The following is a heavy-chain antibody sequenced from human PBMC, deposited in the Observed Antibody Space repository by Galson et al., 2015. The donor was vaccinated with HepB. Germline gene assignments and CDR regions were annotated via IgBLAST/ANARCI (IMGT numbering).Heavy chain of an antibody. Sequence: SVKVSCKASGYTFTGYYMHWVRQAPGQGLEWMGWINPNSGGTNYAQKFQGRVTMTRDTSISTAYMELSRLRSDDTAVYYCARGPKKLGTRLNWFDPWGQGTLVTVSS. CDR1: GYTFTGYY. J-gene: IGHJ5*02. CDR3: ARGPKKLGTRLNWFDP. CDR2: INPNSGGT. V-gene: IGHV1-2*02. D-gene: IGHD7-27*01.